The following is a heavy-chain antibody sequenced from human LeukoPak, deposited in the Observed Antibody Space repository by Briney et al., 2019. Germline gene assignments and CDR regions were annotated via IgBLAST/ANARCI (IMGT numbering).Heavy chain of an antibody. V-gene: IGHV3-53*01. CDR2: IYSGGST. D-gene: IGHD1-26*01. CDR3: ARSWELLVFDP. Sequence: GGSLRLSCAASGFTVSSNYMSWVRQAPGEGLEWVSVIYSGGSTYYADSVKGRFTISRDNSKNTLYLQMNSLRAEDTAVYYCARSWELLVFDPWGQGTLVTVSS. CDR1: GFTVSSNY. J-gene: IGHJ5*02.